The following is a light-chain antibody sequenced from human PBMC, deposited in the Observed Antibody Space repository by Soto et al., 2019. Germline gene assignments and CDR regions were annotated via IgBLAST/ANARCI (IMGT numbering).Light chain of an antibody. Sequence: EIVLTQPPGTLSLSPGHMATLSCRASERIGTYLAWYQQKPVQARRLLIYDASIRATGVPARFSGTGSEIEFTLANISVESEDFAVYFCQHRSNSPPMWMFGQGNKVQIK. CDR1: ERIGTY. CDR3: QHRSNSPPMWM. CDR2: DAS. V-gene: IGKV3-11*01. J-gene: IGKJ1*01.